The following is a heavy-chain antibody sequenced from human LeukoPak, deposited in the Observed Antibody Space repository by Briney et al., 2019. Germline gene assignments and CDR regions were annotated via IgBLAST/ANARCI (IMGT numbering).Heavy chain of an antibody. Sequence: PSETLSLTWTVSGGSISYYLSWIRQPPGKGLEWIGYVYYSGTTNYNPSLKSRVTISVDTAKNQFSLKLSSVTAADTAVYYCARFEGSRPSYFDSWGQGTLVTVSS. V-gene: IGHV4-59*01. CDR2: VYYSGTT. D-gene: IGHD6-13*01. J-gene: IGHJ4*02. CDR1: GGSISYY. CDR3: ARFEGSRPSYFDS.